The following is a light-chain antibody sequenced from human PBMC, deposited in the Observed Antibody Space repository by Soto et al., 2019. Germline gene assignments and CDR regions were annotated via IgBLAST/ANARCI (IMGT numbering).Light chain of an antibody. CDR2: LGS. CDR1: QSLLNSNGNNY. Sequence: DLVMTQSPLSLPVTPGEPASISCRSSQSLLNSNGNNYLDWYLQKPGQSPQLLIYLGSNRASGVPDRFSGSGSGTDFTLKISRVEAEDVGVYYCMQSLQTPYTFGQATKLEIK. V-gene: IGKV2-28*01. J-gene: IGKJ2*01. CDR3: MQSLQTPYT.